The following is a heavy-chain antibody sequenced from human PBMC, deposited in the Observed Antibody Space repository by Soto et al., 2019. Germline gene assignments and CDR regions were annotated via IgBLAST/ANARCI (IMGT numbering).Heavy chain of an antibody. CDR1: GYTFTAYG. CDR2: ISVYTGNT. D-gene: IGHD2-21*02. V-gene: IGHV1-18*01. J-gene: IGHJ4*02. Sequence: XVKVSCKASGYTFTAYGFNWVRRAPGQGLEWMGWISVYTGNTNYAQNLQGRVTMTTDTSTRTAYMELRGLRSEDTAVYYCARGRAYCGGDCYLLDYWGQGTPVTVSS. CDR3: ARGRAYCGGDCYLLDY.